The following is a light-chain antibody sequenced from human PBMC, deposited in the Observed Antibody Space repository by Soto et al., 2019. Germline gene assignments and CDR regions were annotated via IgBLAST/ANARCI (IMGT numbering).Light chain of an antibody. Sequence: DIQMTQSPSSLSASVGDRVTITCRASQTRDRFLNWYQQKPGKAPKLLIYAASSLQSGVPSRFSGSGSGTDFTLTIRSLQPEDFATYYCQQSYSTPLITFGQGTRLEIK. V-gene: IGKV1-39*01. CDR2: AAS. CDR3: QQSYSTPLIT. J-gene: IGKJ5*01. CDR1: QTRDRF.